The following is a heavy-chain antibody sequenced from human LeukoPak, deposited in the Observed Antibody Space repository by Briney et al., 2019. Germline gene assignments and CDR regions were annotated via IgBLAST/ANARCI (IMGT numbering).Heavy chain of an antibody. J-gene: IGHJ4*02. CDR2: ISGNGGRT. CDR3: ARDKQQLVRFDY. Sequence: GGSLRLSCAASGFTFSILDMSWVRQAPGKGLEWVSAISGNGGRTYYADSVKGRFTISRDNSKNTLYLQMNSLRAEDTAVYYCARDKQQLVRFDYWGQGTLVTVSS. CDR1: GFTFSILD. V-gene: IGHV3-23*01. D-gene: IGHD6-13*01.